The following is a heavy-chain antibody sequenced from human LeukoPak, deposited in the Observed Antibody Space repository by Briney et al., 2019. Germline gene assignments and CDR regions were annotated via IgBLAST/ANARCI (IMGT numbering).Heavy chain of an antibody. D-gene: IGHD1-26*01. CDR1: GGAFSGYY. Sequence: SETLSLTCGVYGGAFSGYYWSWIRQAPGKGLEWIGEIYHSGSTNYNPSLKSRATISVDKSKGQFSLKLSSVTAADTAIYYCARKPTTSDAFDMWGQGTMVTVSS. V-gene: IGHV4-34*01. J-gene: IGHJ3*02. CDR2: IYHSGST. CDR3: ARKPTTSDAFDM.